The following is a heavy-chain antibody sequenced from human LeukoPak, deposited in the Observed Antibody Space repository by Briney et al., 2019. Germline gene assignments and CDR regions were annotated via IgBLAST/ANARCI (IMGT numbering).Heavy chain of an antibody. V-gene: IGHV3-48*03. CDR1: GFTFNSYE. CDR3: ATGIAARPGGSFDY. CDR2: ISSSGSTI. J-gene: IGHJ4*02. Sequence: PGGSLRLSCAASGFTFNSYEMNWVRQAPGKGLESVSYISSSGSTIYYADSVKGRFTISRDNAKNSLYLQMNSLRAEDTAVYYCATGIAARPGGSFDYWGQGTLVTVSS. D-gene: IGHD6-6*01.